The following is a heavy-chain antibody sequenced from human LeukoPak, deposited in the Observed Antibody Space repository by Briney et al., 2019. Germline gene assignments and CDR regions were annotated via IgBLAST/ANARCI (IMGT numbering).Heavy chain of an antibody. CDR1: GGSISRGGYY. V-gene: IGHV4-31*03. CDR3: ARGGSPNYGDYVWFDP. J-gene: IGHJ5*02. Sequence: PSETLSLTCTVSGGSISRGGYYWSWIRQHPGKGLEWIGYIYYSGSTYYNPSLKSRVTISVDTSKNQFSLKLSSVTAADTAVYYCARGGSPNYGDYVWFDPWGQGTLVTVSS. D-gene: IGHD4-17*01. CDR2: IYYSGST.